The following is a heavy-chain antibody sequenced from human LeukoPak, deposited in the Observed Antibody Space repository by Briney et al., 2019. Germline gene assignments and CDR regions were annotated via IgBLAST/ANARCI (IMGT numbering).Heavy chain of an antibody. Sequence: SLTXAVXGGSFXXXXXSWXXXXPXXGXEWXGEINHSGSTNYNPSLKSRVTISVDTSKNQFSLKLSSVTAADTAVYYCARVYNWXXSXFDPWGQGTLXXVSS. CDR2: INHSGST. V-gene: IGHV4-34*01. CDR3: ARVYNWXXSXFDP. CDR1: GGSFXXXX. D-gene: IGHD1-20*01. J-gene: IGHJ5*02.